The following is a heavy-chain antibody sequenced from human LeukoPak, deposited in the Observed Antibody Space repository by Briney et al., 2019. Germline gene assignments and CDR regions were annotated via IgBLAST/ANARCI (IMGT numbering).Heavy chain of an antibody. CDR2: ISAYNGNT. D-gene: IGHD5-12*01. J-gene: IGHJ6*02. CDR3: ARERYVDIVGTILSSSYYYGMDV. Sequence: ASVKVSCKASGYTFTSYGISWVRQAPGQGLEWMGWISAYNGNTNYAQKLQGRVTMTTDTSTSTAYMELRSLRSDDTAVYYCARERYVDIVGTILSSSYYYGMDVWGQGTTVTVSS. V-gene: IGHV1-18*01. CDR1: GYTFTSYG.